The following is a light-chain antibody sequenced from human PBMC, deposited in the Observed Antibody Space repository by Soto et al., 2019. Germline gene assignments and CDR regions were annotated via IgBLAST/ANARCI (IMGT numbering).Light chain of an antibody. Sequence: DIQMTQSPSSVSASVGDRVTITCRASQGIGSWLAWYRQQPGKAPKVLIFAASNLQRGVPSRFRGSGSGTDFTLTISRLLPEDFGTYYGQQTDSFPPPFGQGPRLEI. CDR1: QGIGSW. J-gene: IGKJ5*01. CDR3: QQTDSFPPP. V-gene: IGKV1-12*01. CDR2: AAS.